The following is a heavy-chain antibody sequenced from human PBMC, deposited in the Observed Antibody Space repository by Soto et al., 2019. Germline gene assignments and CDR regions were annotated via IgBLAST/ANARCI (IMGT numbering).Heavy chain of an antibody. CDR2: TYYRSKWYN. CDR3: ARDLDCTNGVCYSGQFDY. J-gene: IGHJ4*02. V-gene: IGHV6-1*01. CDR1: GDSVSSNSAA. D-gene: IGHD2-8*01. Sequence: PSQTLSLTCAISGDSVSSNSAAWNWIRQSPSRGLKWLGRTYYRSKWYNDYAVSAKSRITINPDTSKNQFSLQLNSVTPEDTAVYYCARDLDCTNGVCYSGQFDYWGQGTLVTVSS.